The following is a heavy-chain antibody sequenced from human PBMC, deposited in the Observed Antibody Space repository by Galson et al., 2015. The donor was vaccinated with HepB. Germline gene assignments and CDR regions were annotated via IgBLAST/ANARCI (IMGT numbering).Heavy chain of an antibody. V-gene: IGHV1-8*01. J-gene: IGHJ4*02. D-gene: IGHD4-17*01. CDR1: GYTFTSYD. CDR3: ARSATVTHSPPGRY. Sequence: SVKVSCKASGYTFTSYDINWVRQATGQGLEWMGWMNPNSGNTGYAQKFQGRVTMTRNTSISTAYMELSSLRSEDTAVYYCARSATVTHSPPGRYWGQGTLVTVSS. CDR2: MNPNSGNT.